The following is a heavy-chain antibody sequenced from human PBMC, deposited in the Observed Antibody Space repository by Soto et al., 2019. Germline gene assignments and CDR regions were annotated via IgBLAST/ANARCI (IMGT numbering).Heavy chain of an antibody. CDR2: ISGSGGST. CDR3: ANHRGKGRAHDGHKGDDY. D-gene: IGHD3-10*01. J-gene: IGHJ4*02. V-gene: IGHV3-23*01. CDR1: GFTFSSYA. Sequence: EVQLLESGGGLVQPGGSLRLSCAASGFTFSSYAMSWVRQAPGKGLEWVSAISGSGGSTYYADTVKGRFTISRDNSKNRLKLQMNSLRAEDTAVYYSANHRGKGRAHDGHKGDDYWGQGTLVTVSS.